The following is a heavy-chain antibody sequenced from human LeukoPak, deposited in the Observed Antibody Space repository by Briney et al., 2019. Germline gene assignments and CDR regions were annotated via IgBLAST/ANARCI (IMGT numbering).Heavy chain of an antibody. J-gene: IGHJ6*02. V-gene: IGHV1-18*01. CDR3: ARDNSLESYYYYYGMDV. D-gene: IGHD1-1*01. Sequence: ASVKVSCKASGYTFTSYGISWVRQAPGQGLEWMGWISAYNGDTNYAQKLQGRVTMTTDTSTSTAYMELRSLRPDDTAVYYCARDNSLESYYYYYGMDVWGQGTTVTVSS. CDR2: ISAYNGDT. CDR1: GYTFTSYG.